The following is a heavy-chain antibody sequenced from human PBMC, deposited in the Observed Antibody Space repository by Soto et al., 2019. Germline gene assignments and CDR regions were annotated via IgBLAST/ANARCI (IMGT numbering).Heavy chain of an antibody. CDR2: IIPIFGTA. CDR1: GGTFSSYA. Sequence: ASVKVSCKASGGTFSSYAISWVRQAPGQGLEWMGGIIPIFGTANYAQKFQGRVTITADESTSTAYMELSSLRSEDTAVYYCEEHSSGYSGYDSTFWGQGTLVTVSS. V-gene: IGHV1-69*13. J-gene: IGHJ4*02. CDR3: EEHSSGYSGYDSTF. D-gene: IGHD5-12*01.